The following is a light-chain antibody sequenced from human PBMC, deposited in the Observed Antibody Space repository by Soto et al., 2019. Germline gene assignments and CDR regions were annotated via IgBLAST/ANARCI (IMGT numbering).Light chain of an antibody. CDR2: DVS. J-gene: IGLJ1*01. CDR3: SSYTGSSTYV. Sequence: QSALTQPASVSGSPGQSITISCTGTSSDVGGYNYVSWYQQHPGKAPKLMIYDVSNRPSGVSNRFAGSKSGNTPSLTISGLQAEDEADYYCSSYTGSSTYVFVTGTKLTVL. V-gene: IGLV2-14*01. CDR1: SSDVGGYNY.